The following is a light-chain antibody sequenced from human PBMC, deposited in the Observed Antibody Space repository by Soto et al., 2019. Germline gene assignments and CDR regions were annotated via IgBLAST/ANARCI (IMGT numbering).Light chain of an antibody. CDR2: DAS. J-gene: IGKJ5*01. Sequence: DIQMTQSPSSLSASVGDRVTITCRASQNINNYLNWYQQKPGRAPKLLIYDASNLEAWVPSRFRGSGSGTDFTFTISRLQPEDIATYYCQQYENLPTFGQGTRLEIK. CDR1: QNINNY. CDR3: QQYENLPT. V-gene: IGKV1-33*01.